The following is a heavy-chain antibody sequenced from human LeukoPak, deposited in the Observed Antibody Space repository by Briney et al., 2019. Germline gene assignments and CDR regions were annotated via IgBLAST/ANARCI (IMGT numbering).Heavy chain of an antibody. CDR3: ARDPAGYCSGGSCYQYFDY. V-gene: IGHV3-48*03. D-gene: IGHD2-15*01. Sequence: PGGSLRLSCAASGFTFSSFEMNWVRQAPGKGLEWVSYISGSGSIIYYADSVKGRFTISRDNAKNSLYLQMNSLRAEDTAVYYCARDPAGYCSGGSCYQYFDYWGQGTLVTVSS. CDR1: GFTFSSFE. J-gene: IGHJ4*02. CDR2: ISGSGSII.